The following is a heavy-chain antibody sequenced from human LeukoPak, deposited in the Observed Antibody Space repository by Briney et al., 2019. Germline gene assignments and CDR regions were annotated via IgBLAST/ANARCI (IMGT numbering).Heavy chain of an antibody. CDR2: INHSGST. CDR3: ARRQTLLTGFPARRHYYMDV. Sequence: SETLSLTCAVYGGSFSGYYWSWIRQPPGKGLEWIGEINHSGSTNYNPSLKSRVTISVDTSKNQFSLKLSSVTAADTAVYYCARRQTLLTGFPARRHYYMDVWGKGTTVTVSS. D-gene: IGHD3-9*01. J-gene: IGHJ6*03. CDR1: GGSFSGYY. V-gene: IGHV4-34*01.